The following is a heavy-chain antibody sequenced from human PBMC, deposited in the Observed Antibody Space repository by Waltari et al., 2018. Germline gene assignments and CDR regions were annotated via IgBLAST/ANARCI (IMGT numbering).Heavy chain of an antibody. V-gene: IGHV3-53*02. CDR1: GFTVSSNY. Sequence: EVQLVETGGGLIQPGGSLRLPCAASGFTVSSNYMNWVRQAPGKGLGVVSIFYSGGSTFYADSGKGRFTISRDKSKNTLYLQMNSLRAEDTAVYYCATNRPLDIWGQGTMVTVSS. J-gene: IGHJ3*02. CDR3: ATNRPLDI. CDR2: FYSGGST.